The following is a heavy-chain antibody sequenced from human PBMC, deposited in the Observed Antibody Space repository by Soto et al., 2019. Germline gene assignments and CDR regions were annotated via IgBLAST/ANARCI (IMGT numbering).Heavy chain of an antibody. D-gene: IGHD6-13*01. CDR3: ALAEGTAAEYYFHY. CDR1: GDSISSGDYY. CDR2: IYYSGST. J-gene: IGHJ4*02. Sequence: SETLSLTCTVSGDSISSGDYYWSWIRQPPGQGLEWIGYIYYSGSTYYNPSLKSRVNISVDRSRKHLSLKLSSVSAADTAVYYCALAEGTAAEYYFHYWGQGTLVTVYS. V-gene: IGHV4-30-4*01.